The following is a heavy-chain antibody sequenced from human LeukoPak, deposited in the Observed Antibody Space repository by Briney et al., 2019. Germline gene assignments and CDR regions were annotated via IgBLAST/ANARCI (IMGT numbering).Heavy chain of an antibody. CDR2: INHSGST. CDR3: ARGRGTDY. Sequence: SETLSLTCAVYGGSFSGYYWSWIRQPLGKGLEWIGEINHSGSTNYNPSLKSRVTISVDTSKNQFSLKLSSVTAADTAVYYCARGRGTDYWGQGTLVTVSS. CDR1: GGSFSGYY. D-gene: IGHD1-1*01. J-gene: IGHJ4*02. V-gene: IGHV4-34*01.